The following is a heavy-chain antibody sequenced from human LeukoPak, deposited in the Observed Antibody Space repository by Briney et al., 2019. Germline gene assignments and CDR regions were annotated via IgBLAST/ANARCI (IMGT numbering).Heavy chain of an antibody. Sequence: PPETLSLTCTVSGGSISSYYWSWIRQPPGKGLEWVGYIYSSGSTNYNPSFKSRVTISVDTSKNQFSLKLSSVTAADTAVYYCARTDEDYCSSTSCPDAFDIWGQGTMVTVSS. J-gene: IGHJ3*02. D-gene: IGHD2-2*01. CDR3: ARTDEDYCSSTSCPDAFDI. CDR1: GGSISSYY. V-gene: IGHV4-59*01. CDR2: IYSSGST.